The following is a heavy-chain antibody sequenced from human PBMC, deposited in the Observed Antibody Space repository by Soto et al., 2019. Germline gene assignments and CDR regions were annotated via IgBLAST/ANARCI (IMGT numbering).Heavy chain of an antibody. J-gene: IGHJ6*02. CDR2: MNPNSGNT. Sequence: ASVKVSRKASGYTFTIYDGNWVRHATGQGLEWMGWMNPNSGNTGYAQKFQGRVTMTRNTSISTAYMELSSLRSEDTAVYYCARGPFGMDVWGQGTTVTVYS. CDR1: GYTFTIYD. CDR3: ARGPFGMDV. V-gene: IGHV1-8*01.